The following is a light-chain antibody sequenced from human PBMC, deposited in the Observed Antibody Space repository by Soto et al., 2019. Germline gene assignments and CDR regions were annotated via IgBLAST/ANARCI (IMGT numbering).Light chain of an antibody. V-gene: IGKV3-20*01. Sequence: EIVLTQSPGTLSLSPGERATLSCRASQSVSSSYLAWYQQKPGQAPRLLIYGASSRATGIPDRFSGGGSGTEFTVTISSLQSEDFAIYYCQQYSALPMTFGQGTRLEIK. J-gene: IGKJ5*01. CDR1: QSVSSSY. CDR2: GAS. CDR3: QQYSALPMT.